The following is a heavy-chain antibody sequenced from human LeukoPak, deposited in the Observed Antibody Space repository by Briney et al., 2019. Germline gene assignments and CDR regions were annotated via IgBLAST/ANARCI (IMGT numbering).Heavy chain of an antibody. D-gene: IGHD3-3*01. V-gene: IGHV4-38-2*02. CDR1: GYSISSGYY. CDR2: IYHSGST. Sequence: PSETLSLTCTVSGYSISSGYYWGWIRQPPGKGLEWIGSIYHSGSTYYNPSLKSRVTISVDTSKNQFSLKLSSVTAADTAVYYCARDPSDFWSGYSQNWFDPWGQGTLVTVSS. J-gene: IGHJ5*02. CDR3: ARDPSDFWSGYSQNWFDP.